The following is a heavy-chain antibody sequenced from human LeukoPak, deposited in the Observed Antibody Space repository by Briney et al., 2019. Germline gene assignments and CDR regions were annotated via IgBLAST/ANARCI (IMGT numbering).Heavy chain of an antibody. Sequence: PGGSLRLSCTASGFAFSSYAMAWVRQAPGEGLEWLSYISSSSKINYADSVKGRFTISRDNAKNSLYLQMISVRDEDTSVYYCARSANPGVHDFDPWGQGTLVTVSS. D-gene: IGHD6-6*01. CDR2: ISSSSKI. V-gene: IGHV3-48*02. CDR3: ARSANPGVHDFDP. CDR1: GFAFSSYA. J-gene: IGHJ5*02.